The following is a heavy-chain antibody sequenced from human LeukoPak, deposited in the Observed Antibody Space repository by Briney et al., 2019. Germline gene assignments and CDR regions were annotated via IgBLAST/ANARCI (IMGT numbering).Heavy chain of an antibody. CDR3: ARDLWASWGSGTYNWFDP. CDR2: IYTSGST. V-gene: IGHV4-61*02. J-gene: IGHJ5*02. CDR1: GGSISSGSYY. Sequence: SETLSLTCTVSGGSISSGSYYWSWIRQPAGKGLEWIGRIYTSGSTNYNPSLKSRVTISVDTSKNQFSLKLSSVTAADTAVYYCARDLWASWGSGTYNWFDPWGQGTLVTVSS. D-gene: IGHD3-10*01.